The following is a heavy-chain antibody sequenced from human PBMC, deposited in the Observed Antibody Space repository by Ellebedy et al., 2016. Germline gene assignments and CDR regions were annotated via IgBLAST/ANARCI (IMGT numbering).Heavy chain of an antibody. CDR3: ARDLGRFDP. V-gene: IGHV3-48*04. CDR2: ISSSSSTI. CDR1: GFTFSSYA. Sequence: GGSLRLXXAASGFTFSSYAMSWVRQAPGKGLEWVSYISSSSSTIYYADSVKGRFTISRDNAKTSLYLQMNSLRAEDTAVYYCARDLGRFDPWGQGTLVTVSS. J-gene: IGHJ5*02.